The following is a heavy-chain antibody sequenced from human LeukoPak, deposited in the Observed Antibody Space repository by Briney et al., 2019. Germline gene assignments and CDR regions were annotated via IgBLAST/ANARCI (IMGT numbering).Heavy chain of an antibody. V-gene: IGHV1-2*02. CDR2: INPYSGAS. J-gene: IGHJ5*02. CDR3: ATASVTRMRDP. Sequence: ASVKVSCKASGYDFSDLYFHWVRQAPGQGLEWMGWINPYSGASIYAQKFQGRVTMETSSSTVYMQLSRLGYDDTAVYYCATASVTRMRDPWGQGALVTVSS. CDR1: GYDFSDLY.